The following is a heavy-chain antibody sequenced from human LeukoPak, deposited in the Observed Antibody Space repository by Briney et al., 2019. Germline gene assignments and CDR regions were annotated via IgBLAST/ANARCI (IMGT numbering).Heavy chain of an antibody. D-gene: IGHD3-22*01. CDR2: INPNSGGT. CDR1: GYTFTGYY. Sequence: ASVKVSCKASGYTFTGYYMHWVRQAPGQGLEWMGWINPNSGGTNYAQKFQGRVTMTRDTSISTAYMELSRLRSDDTAAYYCARIGDSGYYKAGYFQHWGQGTLVTVSS. J-gene: IGHJ1*01. V-gene: IGHV1-2*02. CDR3: ARIGDSGYYKAGYFQH.